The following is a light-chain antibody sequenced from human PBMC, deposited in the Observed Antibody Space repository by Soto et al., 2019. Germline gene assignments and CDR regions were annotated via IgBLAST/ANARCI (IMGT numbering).Light chain of an antibody. CDR2: EVS. CDR1: SSDVGDYNY. J-gene: IGLJ1*01. CDR3: SSYSSSSTPSYV. Sequence: SVLTQPASVSGSPGRSITISCTGTSSDVGDYNYVSWYQQHPGKAPKLMIYEVSNRPSGVSNRFSGSKSGNTASLTISGLQAEDEADYYCSSYSSSSTPSYVFGTGTKVTVL. V-gene: IGLV2-14*01.